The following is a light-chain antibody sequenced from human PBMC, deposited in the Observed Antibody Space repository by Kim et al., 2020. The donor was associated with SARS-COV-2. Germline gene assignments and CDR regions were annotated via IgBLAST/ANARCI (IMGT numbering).Light chain of an antibody. CDR2: DAS. Sequence: EIVLTQSPATLSLSPGERATLSCRASQSVNNYLVWYQQKPGQAPRLLIYDASNRATGIPARFSGSGSGTDFTLTISSLEPEDFAVYYCQQRANWPLTFGGGTKVDIK. CDR1: QSVNNY. V-gene: IGKV3-11*01. CDR3: QQRANWPLT. J-gene: IGKJ4*01.